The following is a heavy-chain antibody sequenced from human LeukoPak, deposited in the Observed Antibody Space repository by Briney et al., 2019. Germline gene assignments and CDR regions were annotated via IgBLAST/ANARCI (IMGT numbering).Heavy chain of an antibody. CDR2: IRQDGSEK. D-gene: IGHD6-19*01. CDR3: ARLEVAGTDYDY. Sequence: GGSLRLSCAASGFTFSSYWISWVRQPPGKGLEWVANIRQDGSEKYYVDSVKGRFTISRDNAKNSLYLQMNSLRAEDTAVYYCARLEVAGTDYDYWGQGTLVTVSS. J-gene: IGHJ4*02. V-gene: IGHV3-7*01. CDR1: GFTFSSYW.